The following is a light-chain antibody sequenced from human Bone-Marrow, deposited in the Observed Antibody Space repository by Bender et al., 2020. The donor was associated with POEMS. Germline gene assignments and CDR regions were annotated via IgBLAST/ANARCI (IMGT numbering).Light chain of an antibody. CDR3: YSPDSSGTFVV. CDR2: EDK. Sequence: SYELTQPPSVSVSPGQTATITCSGDALPKKYAYWFQQKSGQAPVLVMYEDKKRPSGIPERFSGSSSGTMATLTISGAQVEDEGDYYCYSPDSSGTFVVFGGGTRLTVL. J-gene: IGLJ2*01. CDR1: ALPKKY. V-gene: IGLV3-10*01.